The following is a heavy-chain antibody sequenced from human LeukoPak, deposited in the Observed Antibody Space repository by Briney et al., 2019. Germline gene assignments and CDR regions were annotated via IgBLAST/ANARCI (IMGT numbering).Heavy chain of an antibody. J-gene: IGHJ4*02. CDR2: ISNNGVTT. D-gene: IGHD5-18*01. CDR1: GFTFSAYF. Sequence: PGGSLRLSCSASGFTFSAYFMHWVRQAPGKGLEYVSAISNNGVTTYYADSVKGRFTISRDDSKNTLYLQMGSLRAEDTAMYYCVRGHSYGLYWGQGALVTVSS. V-gene: IGHV3-64D*09. CDR3: VRGHSYGLY.